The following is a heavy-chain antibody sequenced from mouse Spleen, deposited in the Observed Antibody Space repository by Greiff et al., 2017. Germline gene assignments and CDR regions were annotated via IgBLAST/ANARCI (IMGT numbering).Heavy chain of an antibody. V-gene: IGHV14-1*02. J-gene: IGHJ2*01. Sequence: EVQLQQSGAELVRPGALVKLSCKASGFNIKDYYLHWVQQRPEQGLVWIGWFDPENGNTIYDPKFQGKASITADTSSNTAYLQLSSLTSEDTAVYYCARKGLGFDYWGQGTTLTVSS. CDR1: GFNIKDYY. D-gene: IGHD4-1*01. CDR3: ARKGLGFDY. CDR2: FDPENGNT.